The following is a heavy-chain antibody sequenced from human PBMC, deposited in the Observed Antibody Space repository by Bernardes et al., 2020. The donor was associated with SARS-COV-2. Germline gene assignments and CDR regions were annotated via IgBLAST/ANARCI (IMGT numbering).Heavy chain of an antibody. CDR1: GFTFSSYA. V-gene: IGHV3-23*01. D-gene: IGHD6-19*01. CDR3: ARVVSGPNVGTDAFVV. Sequence: GGSLRLSCAASGFTFSSYAMNWFRQTPGKGLEWLSAVSSGGLTYYADSVKGRFTVARDNSKNILYLQMSSLRAEDTAVYYCARVVSGPNVGTDAFVVWGRGTTVTVSS. CDR2: VSSGGLT. J-gene: IGHJ3*01.